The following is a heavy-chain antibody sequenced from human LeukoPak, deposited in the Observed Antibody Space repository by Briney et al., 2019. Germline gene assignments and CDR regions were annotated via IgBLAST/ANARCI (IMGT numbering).Heavy chain of an antibody. CDR1: GFTFSNNA. V-gene: IGHV3-23*01. D-gene: IGHD4-23*01. J-gene: IGHJ6*03. CDR3: AKGPVAGLNYYFYMDV. CDR2: ISGSGGDT. Sequence: QSGGSLRLSCAASGFTFSNNAMNWVRQTPGKGLEWVSVISGSGGDTYYADSVKGRVTISRDNTKNTLYLQMNSLKVEDTAVYYCAKGPVAGLNYYFYMDVWGKGTAVTVSS.